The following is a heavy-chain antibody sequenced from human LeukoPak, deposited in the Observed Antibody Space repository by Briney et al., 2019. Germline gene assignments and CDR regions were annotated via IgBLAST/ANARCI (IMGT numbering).Heavy chain of an antibody. CDR1: GYTFTSYG. V-gene: IGHV1-18*01. Sequence: GASVKVSCKASGYTFTSYGISWVRQAPGQGLEWMGWISAYNGNTNYAQKLQGRVTMTTDTSTSTAYMELRSLRSDDTAVYYCVGGYYCWGSYYNVGGVFDYWGQGTLVTVSS. CDR3: VGGYYCWGSYYNVGGVFDY. D-gene: IGHD3-10*01. J-gene: IGHJ4*02. CDR2: ISAYNGNT.